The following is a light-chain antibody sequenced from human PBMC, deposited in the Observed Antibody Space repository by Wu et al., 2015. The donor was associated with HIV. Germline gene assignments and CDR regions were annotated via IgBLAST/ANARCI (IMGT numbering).Light chain of an antibody. CDR1: ESVGGD. J-gene: IGKJ4*01. CDR3: QQYNNWPLT. CDR2: GAV. Sequence: ILLTQSPATLSVSPGERATLACRASESVGGDVAWYQQKPGQAPRLLIYGAVTRPTGIPARFRGSGSGTEFTLTFTSMESEDSAIYFCQQYNNWPLTFGAGTKVEI. V-gene: IGKV3-15*01.